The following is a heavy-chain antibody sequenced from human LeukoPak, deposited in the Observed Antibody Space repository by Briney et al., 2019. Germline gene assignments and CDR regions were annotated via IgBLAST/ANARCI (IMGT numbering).Heavy chain of an antibody. Sequence: GASVKVSCKASGYTFTSYYMHWVRQAPGQGLEWMGWINPNSGGTNYAQKFQGRVTMTRDTSISTAYMELSRLRSDDTAVYYCAREPIVLMVYASEEGFDYWGQGTLVTVSS. CDR1: GYTFTSYY. CDR3: AREPIVLMVYASEEGFDY. D-gene: IGHD2-8*01. V-gene: IGHV1-2*02. J-gene: IGHJ4*02. CDR2: INPNSGGT.